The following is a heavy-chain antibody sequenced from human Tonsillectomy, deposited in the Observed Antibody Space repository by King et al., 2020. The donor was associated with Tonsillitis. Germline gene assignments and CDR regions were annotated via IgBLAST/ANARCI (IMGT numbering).Heavy chain of an antibody. J-gene: IGHJ4*02. CDR1: GFTFSSYG. CDR2: ISYDGSNK. V-gene: IGHV3-30*18. CDR3: AKDDTVVRGVGGVGVDY. Sequence: QLVQSGGGVVQPGRSLRLSCAASGFTFSSYGMHWVRQAPGKGLEWLAVISYDGSNKYYADSVKGRFTISRDNSKNTLDLQMNSLRAEDTAVYYCAKDDTVVRGVGGVGVDYWGQGTLVTVSS. D-gene: IGHD3-10*01.